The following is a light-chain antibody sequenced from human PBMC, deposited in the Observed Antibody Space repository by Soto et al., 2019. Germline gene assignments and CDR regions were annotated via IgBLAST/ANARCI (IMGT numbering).Light chain of an antibody. CDR3: QFGTLVWT. J-gene: IGKJ1*01. Sequence: EIVLTPSPGTLSLSPGERATLSCRASQSVSDTYLAWYQQKPGQPPRLLIYGASNRATGIPDRFSGSGSGTDFTLTVSRLEPEDFAVYYCQFGTLVWTFGQGTKVEIK. V-gene: IGKV3-20*01. CDR2: GAS. CDR1: QSVSDTY.